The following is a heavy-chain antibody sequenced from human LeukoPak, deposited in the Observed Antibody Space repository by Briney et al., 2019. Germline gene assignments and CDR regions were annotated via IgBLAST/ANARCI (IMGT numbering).Heavy chain of an antibody. CDR3: AREWWSGELDY. CDR1: GFTFSSSG. Sequence: PGGSLRLSYAASGFTFSSSGMNWARQAPGKGLEWVSAISGSGASTYYADSVKGRFTISRDNAKNSLYLQMNSLRAEDTAVYYWAREWWSGELDYWGQGTLLTVSS. V-gene: IGHV3-23*01. J-gene: IGHJ4*02. D-gene: IGHD3-16*01. CDR2: ISGSGAST.